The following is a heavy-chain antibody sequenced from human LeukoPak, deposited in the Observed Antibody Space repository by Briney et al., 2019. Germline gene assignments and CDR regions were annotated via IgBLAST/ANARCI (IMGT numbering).Heavy chain of an antibody. D-gene: IGHD2-15*01. Sequence: PGGSLRLSCEASGFTFSSYAMSWVRQAPGKGLEWVSAISGSGGSTYYADSVKGRFTISRDNSKNTLYLQMNSLRAEDTAVYYCAKEGDIVVVVAASRFDYWGQGTLVTVSS. CDR1: GFTFSSYA. CDR3: AKEGDIVVVVAASRFDY. CDR2: ISGSGGST. J-gene: IGHJ4*02. V-gene: IGHV3-23*01.